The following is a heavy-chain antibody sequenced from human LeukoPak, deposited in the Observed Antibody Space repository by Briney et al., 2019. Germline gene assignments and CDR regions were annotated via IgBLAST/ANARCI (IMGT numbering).Heavy chain of an antibody. J-gene: IGHJ4*02. Sequence: GGSLRLSCAASGFIFSDYYMSWIRQAPGKGLEWVSYISSSAGSIYYADSVKGRFTISRDNAKNSLYLQMNSLRGEDTAVSYCAKRGTHLITSKQFDTSGEGTLVTVSS. D-gene: IGHD3-10*01. CDR1: GFIFSDYY. CDR3: AKRGTHLITSKQFDT. CDR2: ISSSAGSI. V-gene: IGHV3-11*04.